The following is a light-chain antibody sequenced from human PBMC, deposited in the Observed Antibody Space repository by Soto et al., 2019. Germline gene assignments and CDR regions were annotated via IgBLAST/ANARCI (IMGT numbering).Light chain of an antibody. CDR3: SSYTSSSTFV. J-gene: IGLJ2*01. CDR2: EVS. CDR1: SSEVGSYNR. V-gene: IGLV2-18*02. Sequence: QSALTQPPSVSGSPGQSVTISCTGTSSEVGSYNRVSWYQQPPGTVPKLMIYEVSNRPSGVPDRFSGSKSGNTASLTISGLQAEDEADYYCSSYTSSSTFVFGGGTQLTVL.